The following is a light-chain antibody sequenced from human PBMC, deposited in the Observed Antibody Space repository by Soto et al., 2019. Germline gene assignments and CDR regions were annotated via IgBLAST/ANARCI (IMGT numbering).Light chain of an antibody. V-gene: IGKV3-15*01. CDR3: QQYNNWA. CDR1: QSVSSN. Sequence: EIVMTQSPATLYVSPGERATLSCRASQSVSSNLAWYQQKPGQAPRLLIYGASTRATGIPARFSGSGSGTEFTLTISSLQSEDFAVYYCQQYNNWAFGQGTKVEIK. CDR2: GAS. J-gene: IGKJ1*01.